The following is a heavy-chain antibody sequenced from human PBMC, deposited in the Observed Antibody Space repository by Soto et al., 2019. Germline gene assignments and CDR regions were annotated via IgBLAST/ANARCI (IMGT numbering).Heavy chain of an antibody. D-gene: IGHD6-13*01. CDR2: IDPSDSYT. V-gene: IGHV5-10-1*01. J-gene: IGHJ4*02. CDR1: GYSFTSYW. CDR3: ARLQAAAGDNDLTFDY. Sequence: EVQLVQSGAEVKKPGESLRISCKGSGYSFTSYWISWVRQMPGKDLEWMGRIDPSDSYTNYSPSFQGHVTISADKSISTAYLQWSSLKASDTAMLYCARLQAAAGDNDLTFDYWGQGTLVTVSS.